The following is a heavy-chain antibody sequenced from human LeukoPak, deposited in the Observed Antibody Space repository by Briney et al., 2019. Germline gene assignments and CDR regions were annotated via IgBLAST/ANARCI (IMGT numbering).Heavy chain of an antibody. J-gene: IGHJ4*02. CDR1: DFTFSSFS. D-gene: IGHD3-22*01. V-gene: IGHV3-48*02. Sequence: GGSLRLSCAASDFTFSSFSMNWVRQAPGKGLEWVSLITSTSTIYYADSVKGRFTLSRDNAKNSLYLQMNSLRDEDTAVYYCARAQYYYDSSPIDFYFWGQGSLVTVSS. CDR3: ARAQYYYDSSPIDFYF. CDR2: ITSTSTI.